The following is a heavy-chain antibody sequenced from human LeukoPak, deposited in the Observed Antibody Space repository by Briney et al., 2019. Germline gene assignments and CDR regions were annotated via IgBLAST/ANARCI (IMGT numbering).Heavy chain of an antibody. CDR1: GGSFSGYY. D-gene: IGHD3-3*01. J-gene: IGHJ4*02. CDR3: ARARGILRFLEWLLTTPDY. Sequence: KTSETLSLTCAVYGGSFSGYYWSWIRQPPGKGLEWIGEINHSGSTNYNPSLKSRVTISVDTSKNQFSLKLSSVTAADTAVYYCARARGILRFLEWLLTTPDYWGQGTLVTVSS. CDR2: INHSGST. V-gene: IGHV4-34*01.